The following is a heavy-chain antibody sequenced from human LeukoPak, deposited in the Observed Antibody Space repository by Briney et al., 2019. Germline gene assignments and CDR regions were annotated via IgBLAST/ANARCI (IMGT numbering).Heavy chain of an antibody. D-gene: IGHD3-3*01. CDR2: ITGDGIST. V-gene: IGHV3-74*01. J-gene: IGHJ4*02. Sequence: GGSLRLSCAASGFDFSSNWMHWVRHAPGQGLVWVSRITGDGISTNYADSVKGRFTISRDIAKNTLYLQMNSLRAEDTGVYYCAKDHYWSIDYWGRGTLVTVSS. CDR1: GFDFSSNW. CDR3: AKDHYWSIDY.